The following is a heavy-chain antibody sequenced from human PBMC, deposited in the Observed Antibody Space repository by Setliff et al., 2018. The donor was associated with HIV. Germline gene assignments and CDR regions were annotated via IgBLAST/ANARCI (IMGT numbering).Heavy chain of an antibody. CDR3: GVGAFEGHSYGWVERYFDY. J-gene: IGHJ4*02. CDR1: GFNFGDYG. V-gene: IGHV3-49*04. Sequence: PGGSLRLSCTTSGFNFGDYGMSWVRQAPGKGLEWVSFIRNKDYGETTEYAASVKGRFTISRDDSNSIAYLQMSSLTTEDTAVYYCGVGAFEGHSYGWVERYFDYWGQGTQVTVSS. CDR2: IRNKDYGETT. D-gene: IGHD5-18*01.